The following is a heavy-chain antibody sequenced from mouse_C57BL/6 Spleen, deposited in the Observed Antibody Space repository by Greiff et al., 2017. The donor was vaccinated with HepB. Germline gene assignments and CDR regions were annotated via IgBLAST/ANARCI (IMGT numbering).Heavy chain of an antibody. CDR3: ARQGYYGTFDY. Sequence: EVHLVESGGGLVQPGGSLKLSCAASGFTFSDYYMYWVRQTPEKRLEWVAYISNGGGSTYYPDTVKGRFTISRDNAKNTLYLQMSRLKSEDTAMYYCARQGYYGTFDYWGQGTTLTVSS. CDR2: ISNGGGST. D-gene: IGHD1-1*01. V-gene: IGHV5-12*01. CDR1: GFTFSDYY. J-gene: IGHJ2*01.